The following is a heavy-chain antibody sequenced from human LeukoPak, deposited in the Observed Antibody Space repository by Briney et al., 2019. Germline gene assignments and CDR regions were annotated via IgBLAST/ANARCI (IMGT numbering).Heavy chain of an antibody. V-gene: IGHV4-34*01. CDR3: ARHPRWWELPHNWFDP. Sequence: SETLSLTCAVYGGSFSGYYWSWIRQPPGKGLEWIGEINHSGSTNYNPSLKSRVTISVDTSKNQFSLKLSSVTAADTAVYYCARHPRWWELPHNWFDPWGQGTLVTVSS. J-gene: IGHJ5*02. CDR2: INHSGST. D-gene: IGHD2-15*01. CDR1: GGSFSGYY.